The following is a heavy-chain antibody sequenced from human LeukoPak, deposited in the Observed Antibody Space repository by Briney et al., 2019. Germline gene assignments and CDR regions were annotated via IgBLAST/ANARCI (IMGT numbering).Heavy chain of an antibody. CDR1: GGSISSGSYY. Sequence: SETLSLTCTVSGGSISSGSYYWSLIRQPAGKGLEWIGRIYTSGSTNYNPSLKSRVTISVDTSKNQFSLKLSSVTAADTAVYYCAALRFLEWLPFKEDYWGQGTLVTVSS. J-gene: IGHJ4*02. V-gene: IGHV4-61*02. CDR2: IYTSGST. D-gene: IGHD3-3*01. CDR3: AALRFLEWLPFKEDY.